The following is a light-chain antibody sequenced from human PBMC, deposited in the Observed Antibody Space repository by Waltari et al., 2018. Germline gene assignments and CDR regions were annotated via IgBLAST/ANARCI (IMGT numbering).Light chain of an antibody. CDR2: GAS. CDR3: QHYVRLPAT. V-gene: IGKV3-20*01. CDR1: QSVSRT. Sequence: EIVLPQSPGTLSLSPGERATLSCRASQSVSRTLAWYQQKPGQAPKLPIYGASIRATGIPDRFTGSGSGTDFSLTISSLEPEDFAIYFCQHYVRLPATFGQGTKVEIK. J-gene: IGKJ1*01.